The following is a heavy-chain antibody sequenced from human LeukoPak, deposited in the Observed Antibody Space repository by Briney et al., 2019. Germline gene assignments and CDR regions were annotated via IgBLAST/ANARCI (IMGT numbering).Heavy chain of an antibody. CDR2: IGSSSTSL. J-gene: IGHJ3*02. CDR1: GFTFITYA. Sequence: GGCLRLSCAASGFTFITYAMNWVRQAPGEGLEWVSSIGSSSTSLYYADSLKGRFTISRDNAKNSLYLQLNSLRAEDTAVYYCARESGGDLGEAFDIWGQGPMVTVSS. CDR3: ARESGGDLGEAFDI. V-gene: IGHV3-21*01. D-gene: IGHD1-26*01.